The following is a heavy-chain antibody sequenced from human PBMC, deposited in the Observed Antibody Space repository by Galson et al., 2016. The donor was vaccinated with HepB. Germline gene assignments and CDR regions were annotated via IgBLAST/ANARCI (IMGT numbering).Heavy chain of an antibody. CDR1: GGTFSNYG. CDR3: ARDRSSGWFDSSDI. D-gene: IGHD6-19*01. CDR2: IIPIFGAA. Sequence: SVKVSCKASGGTFSNYGISWVRQAPGQGLEWMGGIIPIFGAANYEQKFQGRVTIPADEATNTVYMELSSLTSEDTAVYYCARDRSSGWFDSSDIWGQGTMVTVSS. J-gene: IGHJ3*02. V-gene: IGHV1-69*13.